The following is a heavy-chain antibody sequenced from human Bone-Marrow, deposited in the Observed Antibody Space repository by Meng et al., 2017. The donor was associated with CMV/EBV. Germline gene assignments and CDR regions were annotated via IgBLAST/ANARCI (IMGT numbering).Heavy chain of an antibody. CDR2: ISNDGSNK. J-gene: IGHJ4*02. D-gene: IGHD2-15*01. CDR3: ARSIVVVVAANDY. CDR1: GFTFSSYA. V-gene: IGHV3-30*04. Sequence: GESLKISCAASGFTFSSYAMHWVRQAPGKGLEWVAVISNDGSNKYYADSVKGRFTISRDNSKNTLYLQMNSLRAEDTAVYYCARSIVVVVAANDYWGQGTLVTVSS.